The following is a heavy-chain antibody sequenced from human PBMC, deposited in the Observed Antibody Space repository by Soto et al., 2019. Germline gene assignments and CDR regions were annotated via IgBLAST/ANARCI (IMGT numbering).Heavy chain of an antibody. D-gene: IGHD3-10*01. J-gene: IGHJ6*02. CDR3: ARVRSITMVRGVLMDV. Sequence: DSVKVSCKACGYTFTSYGINWVRQAPGQGLEWMGWISAYNGNTNYAQKLQGRVTMTTDTSTSTAYMELRSLRSDDTAVYYCARVRSITMVRGVLMDVWGQGTTVTVS. CDR1: GYTFTSYG. V-gene: IGHV1-18*01. CDR2: ISAYNGNT.